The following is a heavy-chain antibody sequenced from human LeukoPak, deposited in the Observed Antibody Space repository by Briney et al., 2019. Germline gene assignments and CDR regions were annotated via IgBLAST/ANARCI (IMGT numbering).Heavy chain of an antibody. Sequence: GGSLRLSCAASGFTFTNYAMSWVRQAPGKGLESVSVISGTGGSTYYADSVRGRFTISRDNSRNTLYLQMNSLRAEDTTVYYCANGHSDYGTGFDLWGRGTLVTVSS. CDR3: ANGHSDYGTGFDL. J-gene: IGHJ4*02. CDR2: ISGTGGST. D-gene: IGHD4-17*01. CDR1: GFTFTNYA. V-gene: IGHV3-23*01.